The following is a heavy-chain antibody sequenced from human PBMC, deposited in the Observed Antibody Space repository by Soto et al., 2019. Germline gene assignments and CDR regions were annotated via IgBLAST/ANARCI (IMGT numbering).Heavy chain of an antibody. D-gene: IGHD4-4*01. CDR2: IYYSGST. CDR3: ARMTTEVWFDP. J-gene: IGHJ5*02. Sequence: SETLSLTCTVSGGSISSYYWSWIRQPPGKGLEWIGYIYYSGSTNYNPSLKSRVTISVDTSKNQFSLKLSSVTAADTAVYYCARMTTEVWFDPWGQGTLVTVSS. CDR1: GGSISSYY. V-gene: IGHV4-59*01.